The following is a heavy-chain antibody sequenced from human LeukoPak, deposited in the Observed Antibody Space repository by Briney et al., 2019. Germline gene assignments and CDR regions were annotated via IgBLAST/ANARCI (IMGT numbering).Heavy chain of an antibody. Sequence: PSETLSLTCTVSGYSISSGYYWGWIRQPPGKGLEWIGSIYHSGSTYYNPSLKSRVTISVDTSKNQFSLKLSSVTAADTAVYYCAREAPYDFWSGYSGYYYYMDVWGKGTTVTVSS. J-gene: IGHJ6*03. CDR1: GYSISSGYY. CDR3: AREAPYDFWSGYSGYYYYMDV. CDR2: IYHSGST. V-gene: IGHV4-38-2*02. D-gene: IGHD3-3*01.